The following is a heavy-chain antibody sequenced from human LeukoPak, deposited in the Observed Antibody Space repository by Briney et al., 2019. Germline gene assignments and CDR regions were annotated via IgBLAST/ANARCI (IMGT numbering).Heavy chain of an antibody. D-gene: IGHD2-2*01. CDR3: ARDVTVPAAHFDY. J-gene: IGHJ4*02. CDR1: GFTFDDYA. CDR2: ISWNSGSI. V-gene: IGHV3-9*01. Sequence: GRSLRLSCAASGFTFDDYAMHWVRQAPGKGLEWVSGISWNSGSIGYADSVKGRFTISRDNAKNSLYLQMNSLRDEDTAIYYCARDVTVPAAHFDYWGQGTLVTVSS.